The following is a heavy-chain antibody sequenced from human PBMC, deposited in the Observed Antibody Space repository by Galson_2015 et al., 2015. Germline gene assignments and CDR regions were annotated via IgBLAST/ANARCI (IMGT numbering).Heavy chain of an antibody. D-gene: IGHD6-19*01. J-gene: IGHJ3*02. V-gene: IGHV1-69*13. CDR2: IIPIFGTA. CDR1: GGTFSSYA. Sequence: QSGAEVKKPGTSVKVSCKASGGTFSSYAISWVRQAPGQGLEWMGGIIPIFGTANYAQKFQGRVTITADESTSTAYMELSSLRSEDTAVYYCARDGSSGWYGEGAFDIWGQGTMVTVSS. CDR3: ARDGSSGWYGEGAFDI.